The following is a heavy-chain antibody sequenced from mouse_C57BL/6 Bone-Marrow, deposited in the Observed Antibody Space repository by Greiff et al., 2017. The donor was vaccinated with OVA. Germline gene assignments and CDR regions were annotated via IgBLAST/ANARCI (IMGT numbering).Heavy chain of an antibody. CDR3: ATYSNYVGGAMDY. CDR1: GYSLTDHT. D-gene: IGHD2-5*01. Sequence: VPLQPADAEVVKPGASVKISCKVSGYSLTDHTIYRMKARPETGLGEVGYIFPRDGSTKYKEKFKGKATLTADKSSSTAYMQLNSLTSEDSAVYFCATYSNYVGGAMDYWGQGTSVTVSS. V-gene: IGHV1-78*01. CDR2: IFPRDGST. J-gene: IGHJ4*01.